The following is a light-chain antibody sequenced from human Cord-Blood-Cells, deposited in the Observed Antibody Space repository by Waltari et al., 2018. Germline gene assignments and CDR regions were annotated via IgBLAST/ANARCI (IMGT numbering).Light chain of an antibody. CDR1: SLRSYY. CDR2: GKN. J-gene: IGLJ3*02. Sequence: SSELTQDPAVSVDLGQTVRITCQGDSLRSYYASWYQQKPGQAPVLVIYGKNNRPSGIPDRFSGSGSGNTASLTITGAQAEDEADYYCNSRDSSGNHWVFGGGTKLTVL. CDR3: NSRDSSGNHWV. V-gene: IGLV3-19*01.